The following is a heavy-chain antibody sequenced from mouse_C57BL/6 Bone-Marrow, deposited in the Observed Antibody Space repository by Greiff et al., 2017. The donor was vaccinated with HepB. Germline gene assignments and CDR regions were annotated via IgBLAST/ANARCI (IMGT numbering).Heavy chain of an antibody. V-gene: IGHV5-4*01. CDR2: ISDGGSYT. J-gene: IGHJ2*01. CDR3: ARDPPYDYDYFDY. Sequence: EVMLVESGGGLVKPGGSLKLSCAASGFTFSSYAMSWVRQTPEKRLEWVATISDGGSYTYYPDNVKGRFTISRDNAKNNLYLQMSHLKSEDTAMYYCARDPPYDYDYFDYWGQGTTLTVSS. CDR1: GFTFSSYA. D-gene: IGHD2-4*01.